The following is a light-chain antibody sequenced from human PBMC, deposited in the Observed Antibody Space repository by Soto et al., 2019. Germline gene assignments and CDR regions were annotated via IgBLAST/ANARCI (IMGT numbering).Light chain of an antibody. V-gene: IGKV3-15*01. CDR1: QSVSSN. Sequence: EIVMTQSPATLSVSPAERATLSCRASQSVSSNLAWYQQKPGQAPRLLIYGASTRAPGIPARFSGSGSGTEVTLGISSLQSEDFAVYYCQQYNNWPVTCGQGTKGEIK. CDR3: QQYNNWPVT. J-gene: IGKJ1*01. CDR2: GAS.